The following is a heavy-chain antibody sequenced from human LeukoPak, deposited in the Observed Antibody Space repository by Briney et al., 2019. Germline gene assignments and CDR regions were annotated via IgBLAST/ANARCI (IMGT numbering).Heavy chain of an antibody. CDR1: GFTFSSYA. CDR3: ARDHARGYSYGYPDY. CDR2: ISYDGSSK. D-gene: IGHD5-18*01. J-gene: IGHJ4*02. V-gene: IGHV3-30-3*01. Sequence: GGSLRLSCAASGFTFSSYAMHWVRQAPGKGLEWVAVISYDGSSKYYADSVKGRFTISRDNSKNTLYLQMNSLRAEDTAVYYCARDHARGYSYGYPDYWGQGTLVTVSS.